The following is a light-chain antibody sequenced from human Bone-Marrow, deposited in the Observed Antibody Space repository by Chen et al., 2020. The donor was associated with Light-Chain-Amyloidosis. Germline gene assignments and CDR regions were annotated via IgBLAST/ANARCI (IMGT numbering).Light chain of an antibody. V-gene: IGKV3-15*01. CDR3: QQYNQWPWT. CDR1: QSISSN. Sequence: IVMTQSPATLSVSPGERATLSCRASQSISSNLAWYQQKPGQAPRLLIYGASTRATDIPARFSGSGSGTEFTLTISSLQSEDFAVYYCQQYNQWPWTFGQGTTVEIK. J-gene: IGKJ1*01. CDR2: GAS.